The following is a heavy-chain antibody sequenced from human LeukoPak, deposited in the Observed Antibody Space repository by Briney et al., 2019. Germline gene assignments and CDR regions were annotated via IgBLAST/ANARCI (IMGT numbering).Heavy chain of an antibody. Sequence: GGSLRLSCAASGFTFSSYSMNWVRQAPGKGLEWVSSISSSSSYIYYADSVKGRFTISSDNAENSLYLQMNSLRVEDTAVYYCVRDKGYAFDFWGQGTMVTVSS. CDR2: ISSSSSYI. V-gene: IGHV3-21*01. J-gene: IGHJ3*01. CDR3: VRDKGYAFDF. CDR1: GFTFSSYS.